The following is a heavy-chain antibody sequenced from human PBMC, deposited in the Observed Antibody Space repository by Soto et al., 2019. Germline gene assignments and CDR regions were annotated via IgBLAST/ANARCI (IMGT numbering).Heavy chain of an antibody. CDR2: ISSSSSYT. CDR3: ARVGDDYYDSNFDY. Sequence: QVQLVESGGGLVKPGGSLRLSCAASGFTFSDYYMSWIRQAPGKGLEWVSYISSSSSYTNYADSVKGRFTISRDNAKNSLYLQMNSLRAEDTAVYYCARVGDDYYDSNFDYWGQGTLVTVSS. V-gene: IGHV3-11*05. CDR1: GFTFSDYY. J-gene: IGHJ4*02. D-gene: IGHD3-22*01.